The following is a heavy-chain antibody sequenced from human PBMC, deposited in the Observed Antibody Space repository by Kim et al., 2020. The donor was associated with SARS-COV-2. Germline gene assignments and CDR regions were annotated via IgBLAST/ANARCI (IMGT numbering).Heavy chain of an antibody. CDR2: ISAYNGNT. CDR3: AVDYHYYDSSGYYGSNDAFDL. CDR1: GYTFTSYG. V-gene: IGHV1-18*01. D-gene: IGHD3-22*01. Sequence: ASVKVSCKASGYTFTSYGISWVRQAPGQGLEWMGWISAYNGNTNYAQKLQGRVTMTTDTSTSTAYMELRSLRSDDTAVYYCAVDYHYYDSSGYYGSNDAFDLWGQGPMVTVSS. J-gene: IGHJ3*01.